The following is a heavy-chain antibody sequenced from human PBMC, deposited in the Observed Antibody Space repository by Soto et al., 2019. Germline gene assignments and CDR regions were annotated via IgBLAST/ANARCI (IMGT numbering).Heavy chain of an antibody. Sequence: SQTLSLTCAISGDSVSSNSAAWNWIRQSPSRGLEWLGRTYYRSKWYNDYAVSVKSRITINPDTSKNQFSLQLNSVTPEDTAVYYFARVVSRGSSHYYYYGMDVWGRGTTVTVSS. CDR2: TYYRSKWYN. CDR3: ARVVSRGSSHYYYYGMDV. D-gene: IGHD6-19*01. CDR1: GDSVSSNSAA. J-gene: IGHJ6*02. V-gene: IGHV6-1*01.